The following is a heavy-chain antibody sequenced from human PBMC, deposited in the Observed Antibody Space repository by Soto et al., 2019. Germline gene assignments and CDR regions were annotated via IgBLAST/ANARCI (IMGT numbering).Heavy chain of an antibody. Sequence: KQSQTLSLTCTVSGGSISSGGYYWSWIRQHPGKGLEWIGYIYYSGSTYYNPSLKSRVTISVDTSKNQFSLKLSSVTAADTAVYYCARWGTGDRLYAFDIWGQGTMVTVSS. CDR1: GGSISSGGYY. J-gene: IGHJ3*02. D-gene: IGHD7-27*01. CDR2: IYYSGST. V-gene: IGHV4-31*03. CDR3: ARWGTGDRLYAFDI.